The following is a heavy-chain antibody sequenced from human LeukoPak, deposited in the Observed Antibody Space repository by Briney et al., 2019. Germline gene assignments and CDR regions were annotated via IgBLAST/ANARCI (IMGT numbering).Heavy chain of an antibody. CDR3: AQGAIFGLIGI. J-gene: IGHJ3*02. D-gene: IGHD3/OR15-3a*01. CDR2: IYYSGST. CDR1: GGSISSSSYY. V-gene: IGHV4-39*07. Sequence: SGTLSLTCTVSGGSISSSSYYWGWIRQPPGKGLEWIGSIYYSGSTYYNPSLRSRVTISVDTSKNQFSLKLSSVTAADTAVYYCAQGAIFGLIGIWGQGTMVTVSS.